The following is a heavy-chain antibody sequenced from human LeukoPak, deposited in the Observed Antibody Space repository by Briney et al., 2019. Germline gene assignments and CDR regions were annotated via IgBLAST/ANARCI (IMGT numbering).Heavy chain of an antibody. CDR2: IYYSGST. CDR1: GGSISSGGYY. J-gene: IGHJ6*04. CDR3: AREAPYYYYYGMDV. Sequence: SETLSLTCTVSGGSISSGGYYWSWIRQHPGKGLEWLGYIYYSGSTYYNPSLKSRVTISVDTSKNQFSLKLSSVTAADTAVYYCAREAPYYYYYGMDVWGKGTTVTVSS. V-gene: IGHV4-31*03.